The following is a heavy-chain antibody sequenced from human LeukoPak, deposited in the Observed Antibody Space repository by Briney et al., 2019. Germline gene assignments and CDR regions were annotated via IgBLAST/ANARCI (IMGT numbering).Heavy chain of an antibody. V-gene: IGHV4-38-2*02. J-gene: IGHJ5*02. CDR3: ANADDTTWVS. CDR2: IFRSGDT. D-gene: IGHD7-27*01. CDR1: GFSISSGYY. Sequence: SETLSLTCSVSGFSISSGYYWGWIRQPPGKGLEWIGTIFRSGDTYYNSSLKSRVTISLDMSKNQFSLKVSPVTAADTAVYYCANADDTTWVSWGQGALVTVSS.